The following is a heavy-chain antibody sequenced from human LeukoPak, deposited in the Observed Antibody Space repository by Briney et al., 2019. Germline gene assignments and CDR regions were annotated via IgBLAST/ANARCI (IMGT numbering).Heavy chain of an antibody. CDR2: ISGDSGDT. D-gene: IGHD2-2*01. CDR3: ARATCTSSSCVNWFDP. V-gene: IGHV1-18*01. J-gene: IGHJ5*02. CDR1: GYTFTNYG. Sequence: ASVKVSCKTSGYTFTNYGISWVRQAPGQGLGWMGWISGDSGDTHYAQKFEGRVTMTTDTSTGTAYMELRSLRSDDTAVYYCARATCTSSSCVNWFDPWGQGTLVIVSS.